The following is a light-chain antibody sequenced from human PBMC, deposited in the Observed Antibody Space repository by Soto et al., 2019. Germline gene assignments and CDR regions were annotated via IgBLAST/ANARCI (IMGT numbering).Light chain of an antibody. CDR1: SSNIGAGYD. CDR2: GNS. CDR3: QSYDSSGSGSNYV. Sequence: QSVLTQPPSVSGAPGQRVTISCTGSSSNIGAGYDVHWYQQLPGKAPKLLIYGNSNRPSGVPDRFSGSKSGTSASLAITGVQAEDEADYYCQSYDSSGSGSNYVFGTGTKLTVL. J-gene: IGLJ1*01. V-gene: IGLV1-40*01.